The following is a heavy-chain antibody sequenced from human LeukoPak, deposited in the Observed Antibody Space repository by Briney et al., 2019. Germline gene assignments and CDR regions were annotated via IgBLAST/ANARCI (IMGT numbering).Heavy chain of an antibody. CDR1: GFTFSSYG. Sequence: GGSLRLSCAASGFTFSSYGMHWVRQAPGEGLEWVAFIRYDGSNKYYADSVKGRFTISRDNSKNTLYLQMNSLRAEDTAVYYCATARVGNSGWYRSFLDFWGQGTLVTVSS. CDR3: ATARVGNSGWYRSFLDF. D-gene: IGHD6-19*01. CDR2: IRYDGSNK. J-gene: IGHJ1*01. V-gene: IGHV3-30*02.